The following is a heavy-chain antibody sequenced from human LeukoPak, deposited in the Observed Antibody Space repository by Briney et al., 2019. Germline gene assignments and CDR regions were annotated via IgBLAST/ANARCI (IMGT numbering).Heavy chain of an antibody. CDR2: INWNGDNT. D-gene: IGHD3-9*01. CDR1: GFTFDDYG. J-gene: IGHJ4*02. V-gene: IGHV3-20*04. CDR3: ASGSTHYDVLTGYHYYFDY. Sequence: GGSLRLSCAASGFTFDDYGVSWVRQAPGKGLEWGSGINWNGDNTNYADSLKGRLPISRDNAKNSLYLQMNSLRAEATGLYYCASGSTHYDVLTGYHYYFDYWGQGTLVTVS.